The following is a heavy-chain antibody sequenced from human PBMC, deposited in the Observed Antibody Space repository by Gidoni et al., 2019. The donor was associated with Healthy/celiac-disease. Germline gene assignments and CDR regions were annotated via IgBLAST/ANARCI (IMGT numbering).Heavy chain of an antibody. J-gene: IGHJ3*02. D-gene: IGHD1-26*01. CDR1: GFTFDDYA. V-gene: IGHV3-9*01. CDR3: AKTLAQWAPDGDAFDN. CDR2: ISWNSGSI. Sequence: EVQLVESGGGLVQLGRSRRLSCAASGFTFDDYAMHGVRQAPGKGLEWVSGISWNSGSIGYADSVKGRFTISRDNAKNSLYLQMTSLRAEDTALYYCAKTLAQWAPDGDAFDNWGQGTMVTVSS.